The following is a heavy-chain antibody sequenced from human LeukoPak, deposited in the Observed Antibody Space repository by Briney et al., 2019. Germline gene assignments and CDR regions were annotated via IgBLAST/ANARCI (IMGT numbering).Heavy chain of an antibody. V-gene: IGHV3-48*02. J-gene: IGHJ4*02. CDR1: GFTFSTYS. CDR3: ARGCSPGTCSPFDY. CDR2: ISSSISTV. D-gene: IGHD2-15*01. Sequence: GGSLSLSFVASGFTFSTYSMNWVRPAPGKGLGWVSYISSSISTVYYADSVRGRFTISRDNAKNSLYLQMNSLRDEDTAVYYCARGCSPGTCSPFDYWGQGTLVTVSS.